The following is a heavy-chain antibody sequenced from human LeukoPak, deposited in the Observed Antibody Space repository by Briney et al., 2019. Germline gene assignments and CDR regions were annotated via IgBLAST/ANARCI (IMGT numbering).Heavy chain of an antibody. CDR1: GGSTSGSSYY. J-gene: IGHJ6*02. CDR2: IYYSGST. Sequence: SETLSLTCSVSGGSTSGSSYYWGWIRQPPGKGLEWIGSIYYSGSTYYNPSLKSRVTISVDTSKNQFSLKLSSVTAADTAVYYCARRVTAIDGMDVWGQGTTVTVSS. V-gene: IGHV4-39*01. CDR3: ARRVTAIDGMDV. D-gene: IGHD5-18*01.